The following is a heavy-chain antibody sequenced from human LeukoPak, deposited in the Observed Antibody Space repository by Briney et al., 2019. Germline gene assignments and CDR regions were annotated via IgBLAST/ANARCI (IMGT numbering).Heavy chain of an antibody. CDR1: GYTFTSYG. J-gene: IGHJ4*02. CDR3: ARDLYYYDSSGYLNPYY. CDR2: ISVYNGNT. D-gene: IGHD3-22*01. V-gene: IGHV1-18*01. Sequence: ASVKVSCKASGYTFTSYGISWVRQAPGQGLEWVGWISVYNGNTNYAQKLQGRVTMTTDTSTSTAYMELRSLRSDDTAVYYCARDLYYYDSSGYLNPYYWGQGTLVTVSS.